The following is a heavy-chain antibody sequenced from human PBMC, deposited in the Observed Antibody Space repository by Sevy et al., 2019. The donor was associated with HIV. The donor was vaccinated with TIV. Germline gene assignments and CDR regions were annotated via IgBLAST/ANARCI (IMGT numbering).Heavy chain of an antibody. CDR2: TYYRSKWYN. D-gene: IGHD1-26*01. J-gene: IGHJ5*02. Sequence: QSQTLSLTCAISGDSVSSNSAAWNWIRQSPSRGLERLGRTYYRSKWYNDYAVSVKSRISINPDTSKNQFSLQLNSVTPEDTAVYFCATGIPEWELGGHWFDPWGQGTLVTVSS. V-gene: IGHV6-1*01. CDR3: ATGIPEWELGGHWFDP. CDR1: GDSVSSNSAA.